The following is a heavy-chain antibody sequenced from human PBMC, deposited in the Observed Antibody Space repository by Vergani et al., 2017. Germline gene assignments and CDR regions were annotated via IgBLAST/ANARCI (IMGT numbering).Heavy chain of an antibody. CDR1: GFTFSSYG. J-gene: IGHJ4*02. V-gene: IGHV3-30*02. CDR2: IRYDGSNK. D-gene: IGHD1-26*01. Sequence: QVQLVESGGGVVQPGGSLRLSCAASGFTFSSYGMHWVRRAPGKGLEWVAFIRYDGSNKYYADSVKGRFTISRDNSKNTLYLQMNSLRAEDTAVYYCAREVVRWELQGGDFDYWGQGTLVTVSS. CDR3: AREVVRWELQGGDFDY.